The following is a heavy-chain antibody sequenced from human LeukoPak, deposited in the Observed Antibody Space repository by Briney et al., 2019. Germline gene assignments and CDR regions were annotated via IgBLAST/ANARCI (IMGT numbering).Heavy chain of an antibody. V-gene: IGHV3-53*01. Sequence: PGGSLRLSCAASGFTVSSNYMSWVRQAPGKGLEWVSIIYSDGRTNYADSVKGRFTISRDNSKNTLYPQMNSLRAEDTAVYYCARALFFDCWGQGTLVTVSS. D-gene: IGHD2-21*01. CDR3: ARALFFDC. J-gene: IGHJ4*02. CDR1: GFTVSSNY. CDR2: IYSDGRT.